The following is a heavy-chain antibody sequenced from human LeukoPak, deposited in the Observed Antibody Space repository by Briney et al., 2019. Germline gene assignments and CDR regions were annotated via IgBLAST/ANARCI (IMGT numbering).Heavy chain of an antibody. Sequence: SETLSLTCAVSDYSISSGYHWGWIRQSPGTGLEWIGSVYHSGSTYYNSSLQSRVTISVDTSKNQFSLNLSSVTAADTAVYYCARDRATTVTTGAFDIWGRGTMVTVSS. V-gene: IGHV4-38-2*02. CDR3: ARDRATTVTTGAFDI. CDR1: DYSISSGYH. CDR2: VYHSGST. D-gene: IGHD4-17*01. J-gene: IGHJ3*02.